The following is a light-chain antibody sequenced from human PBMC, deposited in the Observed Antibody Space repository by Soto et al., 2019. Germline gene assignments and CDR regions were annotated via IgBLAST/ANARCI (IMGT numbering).Light chain of an antibody. Sequence: QSALTQPASVSGSPGQSITIPCTGTSSDVGGYDYVSWYQQHPGKAPKVMIYEVSNRPSGVSYRFSGSKSGNTASLTISGLQAEDEADYYCSSYTTSSTRVFGGGTKVTVL. CDR3: SSYTTSSTRV. J-gene: IGLJ2*01. CDR2: EVS. V-gene: IGLV2-14*01. CDR1: SSDVGGYDY.